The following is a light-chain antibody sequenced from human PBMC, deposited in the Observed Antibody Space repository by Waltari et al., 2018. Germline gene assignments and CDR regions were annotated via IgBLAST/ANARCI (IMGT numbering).Light chain of an antibody. CDR1: SGPSSNI. Sequence: QLVLTQSPSASASLGASVTRTCTLSSGPSSNIIAWLQQQPEKGPRYLMKVNSDGSHSKGDEIPDRFSGSSSGAERYLTISSLQSEDEADYYCQTGGHGTWVFGGGTKLTVL. V-gene: IGLV4-69*01. CDR3: QTGGHGTWV. CDR2: VNSDGSH. J-gene: IGLJ3*02.